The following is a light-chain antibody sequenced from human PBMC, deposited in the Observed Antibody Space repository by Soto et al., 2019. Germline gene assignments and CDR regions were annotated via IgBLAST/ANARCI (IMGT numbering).Light chain of an antibody. Sequence: EKVMTQSPATLSVSLGERATLSCRASQSVARNLAWYQQKPGQAPRLLIYAASTRATGTPARFSGSGSGTEFTLTISSLQSDDFEIYYCQQYNNWPDTFGQGTKVDIK. CDR3: QQYNNWPDT. V-gene: IGKV3-15*01. J-gene: IGKJ1*01. CDR1: QSVARN. CDR2: AAS.